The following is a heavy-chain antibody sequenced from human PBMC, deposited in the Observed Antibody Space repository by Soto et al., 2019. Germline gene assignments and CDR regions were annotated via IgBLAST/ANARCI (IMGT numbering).Heavy chain of an antibody. CDR2: IIPILGIA. J-gene: IGHJ4*02. V-gene: IGHV1-69*10. CDR3: ASRYDSSDY. CDR1: GGTFSSYA. D-gene: IGHD3-22*01. Sequence: SVEVSCKASGGTFSSYAISWVRQAPGQGLEGMGGIIPILGIANYAQKFQGRVTITADKSTSTAYMELSSLRSEDTAVYYCASRYDSSDYWGQGTLVTVSS.